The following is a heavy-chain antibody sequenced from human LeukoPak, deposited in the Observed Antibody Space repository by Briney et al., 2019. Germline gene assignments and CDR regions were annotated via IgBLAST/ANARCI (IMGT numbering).Heavy chain of an antibody. CDR3: AKDRTVAGLHYYFGY. J-gene: IGHJ4*02. Sequence: GGSLRLSCAASAFTPISYATSWVRQAPGEGLEWVSAISGIGGSTYYADSVEGRFTISRDNSKNTLSLQMNSLRAEDTAVYYCAKDRTVAGLHYYFGYWGQGTQVTVSS. D-gene: IGHD6-19*01. CDR1: AFTPISYA. CDR2: ISGIGGST. V-gene: IGHV3-23*01.